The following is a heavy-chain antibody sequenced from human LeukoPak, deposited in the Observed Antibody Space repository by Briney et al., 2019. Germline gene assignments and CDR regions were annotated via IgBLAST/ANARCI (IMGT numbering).Heavy chain of an antibody. J-gene: IGHJ4*02. CDR1: GFTFDDYA. V-gene: IGHV3-9*01. CDR2: ISWNSGSI. Sequence: PGGSLRLSCAASGFTFDDYAMHWVRQAPGKGLEWVSGISWNSGSIGYADSVKGRFTISRDNAKNSVYLQMNSLRDEDTALYYCAKGGETSSWYPLIDHWGQGTLVTVSS. D-gene: IGHD6-13*01. CDR3: AKGGETSSWYPLIDH.